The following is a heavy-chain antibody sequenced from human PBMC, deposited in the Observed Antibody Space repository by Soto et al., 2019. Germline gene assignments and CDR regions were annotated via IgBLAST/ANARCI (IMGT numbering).Heavy chain of an antibody. CDR3: ATDRCSGGSCYENY. CDR1: GYTLTELS. J-gene: IGHJ4*02. D-gene: IGHD2-15*01. V-gene: IGHV1-24*01. Sequence: ASVKVSCTVSGYTLTELSMHWVRQAPGKGLEWMGGFDPEDGETIYAQKFQGRVTMTEDTSTDTAYMELSSLRSEDTAVYYCATDRCSGGSCYENYWGQGTLVTVSS. CDR2: FDPEDGET.